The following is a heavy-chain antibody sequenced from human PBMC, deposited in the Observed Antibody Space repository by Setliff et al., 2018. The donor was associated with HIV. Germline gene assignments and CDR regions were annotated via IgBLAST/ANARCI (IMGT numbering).Heavy chain of an antibody. V-gene: IGHV4-61*09. Sequence: SETLSLTCTVSGGSIGSGSHHWSWIRQPAGKGLEWIGHIYTTGSTNYNPSLKSRVTISADTSNNQFSLRLTSMTAADTAVYYCAKTSVGATGLYAFDIWGQGTMVTVS. CDR1: GGSIGSGSHH. J-gene: IGHJ3*02. CDR2: IYTTGST. CDR3: AKTSVGATGLYAFDI. D-gene: IGHD1-26*01.